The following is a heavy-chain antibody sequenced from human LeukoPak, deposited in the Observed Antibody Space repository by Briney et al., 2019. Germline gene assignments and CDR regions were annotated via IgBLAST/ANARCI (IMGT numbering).Heavy chain of an antibody. CDR1: GHTFTGDY. J-gene: IGHJ3*02. V-gene: IGHV1-2*02. CDR3: ARGRVYRAFDI. D-gene: IGHD2/OR15-2a*01. Sequence: ASVKVSRTTSGHTFTGDYIHWVRHAPGQGVEWMGWINPNSGGTNSAQNFQGRVTMTRDTSISTAYMDLSRLKYDDTDVYYCARGRVYRAFDIWGQGTMVTVSS. CDR2: INPNSGGT.